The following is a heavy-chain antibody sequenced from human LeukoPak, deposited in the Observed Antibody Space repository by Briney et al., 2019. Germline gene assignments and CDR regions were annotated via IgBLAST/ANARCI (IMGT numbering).Heavy chain of an antibody. CDR3: ARVLEPWMPPGAFDI. CDR1: GYTFVSYG. V-gene: IGHV1-18*01. Sequence: GASVKVSCKASGYTFVSYGIGWVRQAPGQGLEWMGWISPYNGNTNYAQKFQGRVTMTADTSTTTVYMDVRSLKADDTAVYFCARVLEPWMPPGAFDIWGQGTMVTVSS. CDR2: ISPYNGNT. D-gene: IGHD3-3*01. J-gene: IGHJ3*02.